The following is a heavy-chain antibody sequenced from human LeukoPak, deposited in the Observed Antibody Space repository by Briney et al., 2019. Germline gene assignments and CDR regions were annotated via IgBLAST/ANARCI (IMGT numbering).Heavy chain of an antibody. D-gene: IGHD3-9*01. CDR1: GFTFSSYG. Sequence: GGSLRLTCAASGFTFSSYGMHWVRQAPGKGLEWVAVIWYDGSNKYYADSVKGRFTISRDNSKNTLYLQMNSLRAEDTAVYYCARDQALRYSDWLLYGMDVWGQGTTVTVSS. CDR2: IWYDGSNK. CDR3: ARDQALRYSDWLLYGMDV. J-gene: IGHJ6*02. V-gene: IGHV3-33*01.